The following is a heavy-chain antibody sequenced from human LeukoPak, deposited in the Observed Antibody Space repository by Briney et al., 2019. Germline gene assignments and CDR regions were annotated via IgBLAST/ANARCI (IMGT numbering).Heavy chain of an antibody. CDR3: ASTPQYYYGSGRYSGWFDP. D-gene: IGHD3-10*01. CDR1: GGSISSSRYY. V-gene: IGHV4-39*01. CDR2: IYYIGCT. J-gene: IGHJ5*02. Sequence: SETLSLTCTVSGGSISSSRYYLGWIRQRQGNGLEWIGRIYYIGCTYYDPSLKSRVTISVDTSKNRFSLKLSPVTAADMAVYYCASTPQYYYGSGRYSGWFDPWGQGTLVTVSS.